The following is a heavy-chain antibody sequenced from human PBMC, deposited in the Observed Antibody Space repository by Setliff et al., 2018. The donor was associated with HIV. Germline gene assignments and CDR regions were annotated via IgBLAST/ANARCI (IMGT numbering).Heavy chain of an antibody. CDR3: AKQGYADSLYAFDV. Sequence: ASVKVSCKTSGYTFTAYYIYWVGQAPGHGLELMGRIHPNTGSTNYLQKFQGRVSITRDTSMSTVYMTLTGLTSDDTAVYYCAKQGYADSLYAFDVWGQGTMVTVSS. J-gene: IGHJ3*01. CDR1: GYTFTAYY. CDR2: IHPNTGST. V-gene: IGHV1-2*06. D-gene: IGHD3-16*01.